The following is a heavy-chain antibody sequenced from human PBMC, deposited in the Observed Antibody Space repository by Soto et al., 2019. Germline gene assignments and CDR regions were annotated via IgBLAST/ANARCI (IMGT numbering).Heavy chain of an antibody. J-gene: IGHJ6*02. D-gene: IGHD5-18*01. V-gene: IGHV1-69*01. CDR1: GGTFSKDA. Sequence: QVQLVQSGAEVKKPGSSVTVSCKTSGGTFSKDAINWVRQAPGQGLEWMGLLIPVFGSPIYAQKFQGRISIPEDESTSTAFMDLSRLRSEDTAVYYCTRVLGYTFEPGKSRYYAMDVWGQGTTVSVSS. CDR2: LIPVFGSP. CDR3: TRVLGYTFEPGKSRYYAMDV.